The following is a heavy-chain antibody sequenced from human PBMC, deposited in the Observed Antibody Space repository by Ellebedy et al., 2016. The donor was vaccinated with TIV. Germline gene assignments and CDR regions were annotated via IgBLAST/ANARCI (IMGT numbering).Heavy chain of an antibody. CDR2: IDYSGST. D-gene: IGHD5-24*01. J-gene: IGHJ5*02. Sequence: MPSETLSLTCTVSGGSISSYYWSWIRQPPGKGLEWIGYIDYSGSTNYNHSLKSRVTISVDTSKNQFSLKLSSVTAADTAVYYCARDLMASGWFDHWGQGTLVTVSS. CDR3: ARDLMASGWFDH. CDR1: GGSISSYY. V-gene: IGHV4-59*01.